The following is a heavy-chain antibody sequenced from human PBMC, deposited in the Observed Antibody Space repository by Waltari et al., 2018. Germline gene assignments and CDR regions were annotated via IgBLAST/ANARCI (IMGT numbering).Heavy chain of an antibody. J-gene: IGHJ4*02. CDR2: IYHTGST. CDR3: ARGYGSGSYYKFDN. D-gene: IGHD3-10*01. CDR1: GGSIRSGGYS. Sequence: QVQLQESGSGLVKPSQTLSLTFAVSGGSIRSGGYSWSWIRQPPGKGLEWIGYIYHTGSTYYNPSLKGRLTLLVDRAKNQFSLRLTSVTAADTALYYCARGYGSGSYYKFDNWGQGTLVTVSS. V-gene: IGHV4-30-2*01.